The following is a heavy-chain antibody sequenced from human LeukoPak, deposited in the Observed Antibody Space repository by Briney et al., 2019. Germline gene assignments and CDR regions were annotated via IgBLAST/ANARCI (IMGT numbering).Heavy chain of an antibody. CDR3: ARDPGLQPLLWYF. Sequence: SETLTLTCTAPGASISSSSNYWGWIRQPPGNGLEWIGSNLSGDPYYYPSLNTRFTRPVDTTKHQYYLHLTYVTAADAAMLFCARDPGLQPLLWYF. CDR1: GASISSSSNY. J-gene: IGHJ2*01. V-gene: IGHV4-39*07. CDR2: NLSGDP.